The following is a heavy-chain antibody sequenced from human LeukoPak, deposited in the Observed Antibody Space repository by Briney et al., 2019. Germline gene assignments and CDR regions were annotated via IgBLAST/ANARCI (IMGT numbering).Heavy chain of an antibody. CDR2: IYHSGST. CDR1: GGSISSYY. Sequence: SETLSLTCTVSGGSISSYYWGWIRQPPGKGLEWIGSIYHSGSTYYNPSLKSRVTISVDTSKNQFSLKLSSVTAADTAVYYCARHPPSSDCSSTSCYVYYYYMDVWGKGTTVTVSS. J-gene: IGHJ6*03. D-gene: IGHD2-2*01. CDR3: ARHPPSSDCSSTSCYVYYYYMDV. V-gene: IGHV4-38-2*02.